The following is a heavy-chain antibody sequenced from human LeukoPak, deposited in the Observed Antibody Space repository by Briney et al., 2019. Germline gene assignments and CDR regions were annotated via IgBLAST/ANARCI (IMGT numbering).Heavy chain of an antibody. CDR3: ARGGWSLDY. J-gene: IGHJ4*02. CDR2: IKQDGSAR. D-gene: IGHD6-19*01. CDR1: GFTLGDHW. V-gene: IGHV3-7*04. Sequence: GGSLRLSCAAYGFTLGDHWMTWVRQAPGKGLEWVAYIKQDGSARGYVDSVKGRFTISRDNSKNSLYLQMNSLRAEDTAVYYCARGGWSLDYWGQGTLVTVSS.